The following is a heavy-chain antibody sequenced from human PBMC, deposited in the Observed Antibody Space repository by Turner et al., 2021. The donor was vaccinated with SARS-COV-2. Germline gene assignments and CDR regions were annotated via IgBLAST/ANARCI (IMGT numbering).Heavy chain of an antibody. V-gene: IGHV3-74*01. J-gene: IGHJ4*02. Sequence: EVQLEESGGGLVQPEGSLRLSCAASGFTFSKFFMHWVRQAPGKGLVWVSRISDDGSSPAYADSVKGRFTISRDNAKNTLYLQMNSLTAEDSAVYYCVRSDVNAWYGLLDYWGQGTLVTVSS. D-gene: IGHD3-16*01. CDR2: ISDDGSSP. CDR3: VRSDVNAWYGLLDY. CDR1: GFTFSKFF.